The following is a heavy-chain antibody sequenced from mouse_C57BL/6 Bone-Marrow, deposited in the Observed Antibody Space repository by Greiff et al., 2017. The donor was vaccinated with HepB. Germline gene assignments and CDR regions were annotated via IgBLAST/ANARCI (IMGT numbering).Heavy chain of an antibody. D-gene: IGHD1-1*01. J-gene: IGHJ2*01. Sequence: VQLQQSGPGLVQPSQSLSITCTVSGFSLTSYGVHWVRQSPGKGLEWLGVIWSGGSTDYNAAFISRLSISKDNSKSQVFFKMNSLQADDTAIYYCARNPLHYYGSSYYFDYWGQGTTLTVSS. CDR1: GFSLTSYG. CDR2: IWSGGST. CDR3: ARNPLHYYGSSYYFDY. V-gene: IGHV2-2*01.